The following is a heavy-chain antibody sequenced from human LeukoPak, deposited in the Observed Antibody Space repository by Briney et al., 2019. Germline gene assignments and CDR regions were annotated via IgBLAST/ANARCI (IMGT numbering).Heavy chain of an antibody. D-gene: IGHD3-10*02. Sequence: SETLSLTCTVSGDSISNSNYYWGWIRQPPGKGLEWIGTIYYSGTTYYNPSLKSRVAISVDTSRNQFSLRLNSITAADTAVYYCARDGFLRSGLVFDYWGQGTLVTVSS. CDR1: GDSISNSNYY. CDR3: ARDGFLRSGLVFDY. V-gene: IGHV4-39*07. CDR2: IYYSGTT. J-gene: IGHJ4*02.